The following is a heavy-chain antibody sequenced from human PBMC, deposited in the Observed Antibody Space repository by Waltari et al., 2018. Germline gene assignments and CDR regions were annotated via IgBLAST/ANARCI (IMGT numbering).Heavy chain of an antibody. CDR2: ISGSGSST. D-gene: IGHD3-22*01. CDR1: GFTFGNYA. V-gene: IGHV3-23*01. Sequence: EVQLLESGGGLVQPGGSQSLSCAASGFTFGNYAMSWVRQAPGKGLEWVSTISGSGSSTYYADSVKGRFTISRDNSKNTLYLQMNSLRAEDTAIYYCARDIIGYSRPFEYWGQGTLVTVSS. CDR3: ARDIIGYSRPFEY. J-gene: IGHJ4*02.